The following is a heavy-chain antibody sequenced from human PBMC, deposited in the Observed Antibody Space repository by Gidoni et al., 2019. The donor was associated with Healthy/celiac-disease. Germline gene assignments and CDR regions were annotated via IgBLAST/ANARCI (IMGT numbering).Heavy chain of an antibody. D-gene: IGHD5-12*01. V-gene: IGHV3-23*01. CDR3: ANSGYSGYDLEAFDY. J-gene: IGHJ4*02. CDR2: ISGSGGST. Sequence: EVQLLESGGGLVQPGGSLRLSCAASGFTFSSYAMSWVRQAPGKGLEWVSAISGSGGSTYYADSVKGRFTISRDNSKNTLYLQMNSLRAEDTAVYYCANSGYSGYDLEAFDYWGQGTLVTVSS. CDR1: GFTFSSYA.